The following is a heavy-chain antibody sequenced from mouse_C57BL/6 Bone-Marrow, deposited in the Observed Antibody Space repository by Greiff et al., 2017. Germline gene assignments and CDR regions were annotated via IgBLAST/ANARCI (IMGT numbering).Heavy chain of an antibody. CDR1: GFTFTDYY. CDR2: IRNKANGYTT. Sequence: EVQLVESGGGLVQPGGSLSLSCAASGFTFTDYYMSWVRQPPGKALEWLGFIRNKANGYTTEYSASVKGRFTISRDNPHSILYLQMNALRAENSVTYYCARYIACIYDGYSRYFDVWGTGTTVTVSS. D-gene: IGHD2-3*01. V-gene: IGHV7-3*01. J-gene: IGHJ1*03. CDR3: ARYIACIYDGYSRYFDV.